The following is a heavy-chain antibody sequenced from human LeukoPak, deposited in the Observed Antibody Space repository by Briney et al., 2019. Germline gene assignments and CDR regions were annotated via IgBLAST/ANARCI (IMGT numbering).Heavy chain of an antibody. J-gene: IGHJ3*02. Sequence: APGKGXXXVAFIRYDGSNKYYADSVKGRFTISRDNSKNTLYLQMNSLRAEDTAVYYCARPAGYDFAFDIWGQGTMVTVSS. CDR3: ARPAGYDFAFDI. V-gene: IGHV3-30*02. D-gene: IGHD5-12*01. CDR2: IRYDGSNK.